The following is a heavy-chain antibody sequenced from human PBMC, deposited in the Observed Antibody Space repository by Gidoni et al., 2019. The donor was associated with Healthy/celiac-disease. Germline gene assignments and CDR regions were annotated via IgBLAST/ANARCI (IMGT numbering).Heavy chain of an antibody. CDR2: ISSSGSTI. J-gene: IGHJ3*02. CDR1: GFTFSDYY. CDR3: ARTQPDYDILTGPLGAFDI. Sequence: QVQLVESGGGLVKPGGSLRLSCAASGFTFSDYYVSWIRQAPGKGLEWVSYISSSGSTIYYADSVKGRFTISRDNAKNSLYLQMNSLRAEDTAVYYCARTQPDYDILTGPLGAFDIWGQGTMVTVSS. D-gene: IGHD3-9*01. V-gene: IGHV3-11*01.